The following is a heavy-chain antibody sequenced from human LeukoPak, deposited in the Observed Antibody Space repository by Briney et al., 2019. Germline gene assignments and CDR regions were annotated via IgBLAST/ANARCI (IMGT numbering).Heavy chain of an antibody. D-gene: IGHD4-17*01. V-gene: IGHV3-9*01. Sequence: GGSLRLSCAASGFTFDDYAMHWVRQAPGKGLEGVSGISWNSGSIGYADSVKGRFTISRDNAKNSLYLQMNSLRAEDTALYYCAKDIRQLYGDYDGDWYFDLWGRGTLVTVSS. CDR2: ISWNSGSI. CDR3: AKDIRQLYGDYDGDWYFDL. J-gene: IGHJ2*01. CDR1: GFTFDDYA.